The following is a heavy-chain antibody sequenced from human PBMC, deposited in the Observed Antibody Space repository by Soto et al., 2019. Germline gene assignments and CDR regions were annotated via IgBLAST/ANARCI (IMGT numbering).Heavy chain of an antibody. CDR1: GGTFSSYA. CDR3: ARVSERYCSGGSCYGY. D-gene: IGHD2-15*01. Sequence: QVQLVQSGAEVKKPGSSVKVSCKASGGTFSSYAISWVRQAPGQGLEWMGGIIPIFGTANYAQKFQGRVTITADESTSTAYMELSSLRYGDTAVYYCARVSERYCSGGSCYGYWGQGTLVTVSS. CDR2: IIPIFGTA. J-gene: IGHJ4*02. V-gene: IGHV1-69*01.